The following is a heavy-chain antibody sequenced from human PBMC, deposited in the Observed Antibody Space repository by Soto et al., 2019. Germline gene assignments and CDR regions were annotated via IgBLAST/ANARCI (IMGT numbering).Heavy chain of an antibody. Sequence: PGASLSLSFTASGFTFSRYSMNRFRQTPGKGLAWVSSISSSSTYIYYAKKVRGRFTFSRYNAKNSLFLQLNSLRADDTVVYYCARSAEMTWLIQSLDYWGHGTLVTVSS. J-gene: IGHJ4*01. D-gene: IGHD5-12*01. V-gene: IGHV3-21*01. CDR3: ARSAEMTWLIQSLDY. CDR1: GFTFSRYS. CDR2: ISSSSTYI.